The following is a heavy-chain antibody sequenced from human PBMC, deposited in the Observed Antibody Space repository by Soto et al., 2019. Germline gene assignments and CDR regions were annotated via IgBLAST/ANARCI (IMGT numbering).Heavy chain of an antibody. D-gene: IGHD5-18*01. V-gene: IGHV1-24*01. CDR2: FDPEDGET. CDR3: ATQSSYGFFDP. CDR1: GYTLTELS. Sequence: ASVEVSCKXSGYTLTELSMHWVRQAPGKGLEWMGGFDPEDGETIYAQKFQGRVTMTEDTSADTAYMELSSLRSEDTAVYYCATQSSYGFFDPWGQGTLVTVS. J-gene: IGHJ5*02.